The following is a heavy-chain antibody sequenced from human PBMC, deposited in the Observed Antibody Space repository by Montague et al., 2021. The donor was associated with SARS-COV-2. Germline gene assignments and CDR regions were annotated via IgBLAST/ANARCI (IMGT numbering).Heavy chain of an antibody. CDR2: INDGGSV. V-gene: IGHV4-34*01. CDR1: GGSFSGYF. Sequence: SETLSLTCGVSGGSFSGYFWSWIRQPPGKGLEWIGEINDGGSVTYNPSLKSRLTMSVDTSKKQFSLNLTSVAAADMAVYYCARTSKMDDYVWESYRFTAFDTWGQGTMVIVSS. J-gene: IGHJ3*02. D-gene: IGHD3-16*02. CDR3: ARTSKMDDYVWESYRFTAFDT.